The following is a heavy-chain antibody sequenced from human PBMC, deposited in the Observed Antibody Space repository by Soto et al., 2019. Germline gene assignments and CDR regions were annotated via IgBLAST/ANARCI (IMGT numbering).Heavy chain of an antibody. CDR3: ARTNTIFGVVTSDY. V-gene: IGHV4-31*03. CDR2: IYYSGST. Sequence: QVQLQESGPGLVKPSQTLSLTCTVSGGSISSGGYYWSWIRQHPGKGLEWIGYIYYSGSTYYNPYLKSRVTISVDTSKNQFSLKLSSVTAADTAVYYCARTNTIFGVVTSDYWGQGTLVTVSS. CDR1: GGSISSGGYY. J-gene: IGHJ4*02. D-gene: IGHD3-3*01.